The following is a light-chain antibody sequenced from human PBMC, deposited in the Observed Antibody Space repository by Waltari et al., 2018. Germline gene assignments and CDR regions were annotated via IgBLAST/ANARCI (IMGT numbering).Light chain of an antibody. Sequence: DVVMTQSPLSLPVTLGPPASISCRSSQSLVYSDGNTYLNWLHQRPGQSPRRHIYTGSSRDSGVPDRFRGSGSGTNFTLRITRVEAEDVGIYYCMQGTHWPITVGQGTRLEIK. CDR1: QSLVYSDGNTY. J-gene: IGKJ5*01. V-gene: IGKV2-30*01. CDR2: TGS. CDR3: MQGTHWPIT.